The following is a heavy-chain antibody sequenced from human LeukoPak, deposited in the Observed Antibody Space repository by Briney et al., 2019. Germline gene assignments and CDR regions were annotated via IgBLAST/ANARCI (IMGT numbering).Heavy chain of an antibody. CDR1: GYTFTSYD. V-gene: IGHV1-8*03. Sequence: ASVKVSCKASGYTFTSYDINWVRQATGQGLEWMGWMNPNSGNTGYAQKFQGRVAITRNTSISTAYMELSSLRSEDTAVYYCARAYDYSNYVMGYWGQGTLVTVSS. CDR3: ARAYDYSNYVMGY. J-gene: IGHJ4*02. CDR2: MNPNSGNT. D-gene: IGHD4-11*01.